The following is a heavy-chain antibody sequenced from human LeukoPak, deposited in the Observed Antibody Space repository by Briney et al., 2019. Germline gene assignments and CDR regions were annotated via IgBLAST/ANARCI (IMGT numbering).Heavy chain of an antibody. CDR3: ARVSPGGPGYGMDA. V-gene: IGHV3-30-3*01. Sequence: PGGSLRLSCAASGFTFSSYAMHWVRQAPGKGLEWVAVISYDGSNKYYADSVKGRFTISRDNSKNTLYLQMNSLRAEDTAVYYCARVSPGGPGYGMDAWGQGTTVTVSS. CDR1: GFTFSSYA. J-gene: IGHJ6*02. CDR2: ISYDGSNK. D-gene: IGHD2/OR15-2a*01.